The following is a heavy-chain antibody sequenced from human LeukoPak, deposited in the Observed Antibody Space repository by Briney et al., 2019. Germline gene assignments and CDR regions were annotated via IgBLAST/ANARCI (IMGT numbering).Heavy chain of an antibody. Sequence: SETLSLTCAVYGGSFSGYYWSWIRQPPGKGLEWIGEINHSGSTNYNPSLKSRVTMSVDTSKNQFSLNLSSVTAADTAVYYCARQSYDILTGYRARGAFDIWGQGTMVTVSS. CDR3: ARQSYDILTGYRARGAFDI. CDR1: GGSFSGYY. D-gene: IGHD3-9*01. CDR2: INHSGST. V-gene: IGHV4-34*01. J-gene: IGHJ3*02.